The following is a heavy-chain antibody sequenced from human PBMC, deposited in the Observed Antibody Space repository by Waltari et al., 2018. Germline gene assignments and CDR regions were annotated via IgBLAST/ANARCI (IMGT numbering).Heavy chain of an antibody. CDR1: GFTFSSYS. CDR3: ARDGNYYDSSGYYLVAFDI. CDR2: ISSSSSYI. D-gene: IGHD3-22*01. J-gene: IGHJ3*02. Sequence: EVQLVESGGGLVKPGGSLRLSCAASGFTFSSYSMNWVRQAPGKGLEWVSSISSSSSYIYYADSVKGRFTISRDNAKNSLYLQMNSLRAEDTAVYYCARDGNYYDSSGYYLVAFDIWGQGTMVTVSS. V-gene: IGHV3-21*01.